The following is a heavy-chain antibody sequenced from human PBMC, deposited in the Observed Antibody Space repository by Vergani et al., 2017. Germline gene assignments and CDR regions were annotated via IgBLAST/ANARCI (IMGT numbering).Heavy chain of an antibody. CDR1: GFTFSSYW. D-gene: IGHD3-3*01. V-gene: IGHV3-7*01. CDR3: AREMVFGVVIISHDAFDI. J-gene: IGHJ3*02. Sequence: VQLVESGGGLVQPGGSLRLSCAASGFTFSSYWMSWVRQAPGKGLEWVANIKQDGSEKYYVDSVKGRFTISRDNAKNSLYLQMNSLRAEDTAVYYCAREMVFGVVIISHDAFDIWGQGTMVTVSS. CDR2: IKQDGSEK.